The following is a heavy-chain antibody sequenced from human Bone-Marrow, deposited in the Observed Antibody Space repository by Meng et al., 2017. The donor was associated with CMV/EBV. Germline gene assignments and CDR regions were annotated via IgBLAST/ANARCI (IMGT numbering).Heavy chain of an antibody. CDR3: AREATVSLAYYFDY. Sequence: GSLRLSCTVSGGSVSSGSYYWSWIRQPPGKGLEWIGYIYYSGSTNYNPSLKSRVTISVDTSKNQFSLKLSSVTAADTAVYYCAREATVSLAYYFDYWGQGTLVTVSS. D-gene: IGHD4-17*01. V-gene: IGHV4-61*01. CDR1: GGSVSSGSYY. J-gene: IGHJ4*02. CDR2: IYYSGST.